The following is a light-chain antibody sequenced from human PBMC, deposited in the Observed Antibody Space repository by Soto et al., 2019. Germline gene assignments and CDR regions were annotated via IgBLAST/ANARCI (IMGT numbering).Light chain of an antibody. J-gene: IGKJ5*01. CDR2: DAS. Sequence: EILLTQSPATVSLSPGERATLSCRASQSVSSYLAWYQQKPGQAPRLLIYDASNRATGIPARFSGSGSGTDFTLTISSLEPEDFAVYYCQQRSNGITFGQGTRLEIK. CDR1: QSVSSY. V-gene: IGKV3-11*01. CDR3: QQRSNGIT.